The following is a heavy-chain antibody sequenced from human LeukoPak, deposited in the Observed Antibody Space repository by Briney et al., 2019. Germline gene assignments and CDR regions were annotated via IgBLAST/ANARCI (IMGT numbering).Heavy chain of an antibody. D-gene: IGHD1-26*01. Sequence: PSETLSLTFTVSGGSISSYYWSWIRQPPGKGLEWSGYIYYSGSTNYNPSLKSRATISVDTSNNQLSLRLSSVTAADTAVYYCAREARELRYFDYWGQGTLVTVSS. CDR2: IYYSGST. CDR3: AREARELRYFDY. V-gene: IGHV4-59*01. CDR1: GGSISSYY. J-gene: IGHJ4*02.